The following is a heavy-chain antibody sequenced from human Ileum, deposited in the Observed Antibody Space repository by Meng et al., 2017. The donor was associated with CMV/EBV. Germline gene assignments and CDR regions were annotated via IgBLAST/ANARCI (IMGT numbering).Heavy chain of an antibody. Sequence: ASVKVSCKASGYTFSDYGISWVRQAPGQGLEWMGWVSVYTGNTNYAQKLQGRVTMTTDTSTSTAYMELRSLRSDDTAVYYCARGDTVPLDYWGQGTLVTVSS. J-gene: IGHJ4*02. CDR2: VSVYTGNT. CDR1: GYTFSDYG. CDR3: ARGDTVPLDY. D-gene: IGHD4-17*01. V-gene: IGHV1-18*01.